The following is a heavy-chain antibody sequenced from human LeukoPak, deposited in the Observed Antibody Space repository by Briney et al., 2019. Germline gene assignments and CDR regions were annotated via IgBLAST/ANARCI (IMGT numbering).Heavy chain of an antibody. CDR2: ISGSGDFI. V-gene: IGHV3-21*01. Sequence: PGGSLRLSCEVSGFGFSSYGMIWVRQAPGKGLEWVSSISGSGDFIYYADSVKGRFTISKDNAKNSVHLQMNSLRAEDTAVYYCARDSEAYCGGDCFFYFDYWGQGTLVTVSS. CDR3: ARDSEAYCGGDCFFYFDY. J-gene: IGHJ4*02. CDR1: GFGFSSYG. D-gene: IGHD2-21*02.